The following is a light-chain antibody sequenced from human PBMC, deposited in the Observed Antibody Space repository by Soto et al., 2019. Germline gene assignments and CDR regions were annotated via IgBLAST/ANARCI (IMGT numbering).Light chain of an antibody. V-gene: IGLV2-8*01. Sequence: QSVLTQPPSASGSPGQSVTISCTGTSSDVGGYNYVSWYQQHPGKAPKLMIYEVSKRPSGVPDRFSGSKSGNTASLTVSGLQAEDEADYYCSSYVGSKTYVFGTGTKVTVL. CDR2: EVS. J-gene: IGLJ1*01. CDR1: SSDVGGYNY. CDR3: SSYVGSKTYV.